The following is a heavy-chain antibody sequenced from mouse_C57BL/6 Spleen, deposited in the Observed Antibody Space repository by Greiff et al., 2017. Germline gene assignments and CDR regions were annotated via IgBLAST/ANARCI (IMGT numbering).Heavy chain of an antibody. Sequence: QVQLQQPGAELVMPGASVKLSCTASGYTFTSYWMHWVKQRPGQGLEWIGEIDPSDSYTNYNQKFKGKSTLTVDKSSSTAYMQLSSLTSEDSAVYYCASPHYYGSSYFDYWGQGTTLTVSS. V-gene: IGHV1-69*01. CDR3: ASPHYYGSSYFDY. CDR1: GYTFTSYW. J-gene: IGHJ2*01. D-gene: IGHD1-1*01. CDR2: IDPSDSYT.